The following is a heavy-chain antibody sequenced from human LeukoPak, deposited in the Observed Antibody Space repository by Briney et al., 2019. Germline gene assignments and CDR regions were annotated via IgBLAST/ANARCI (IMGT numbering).Heavy chain of an antibody. CDR2: ISDGGDNT. J-gene: IGHJ4*02. D-gene: IGHD3/OR15-3a*01. V-gene: IGHV3-23*01. CDR3: SRAPYYVLPCFGY. CDR1: GFTFSTYG. Sequence: GGSLRLSCAASGFTFSTYGMSWVRQAPGKGLEWVSGISDGGDNTYYADSVRGRFTISRDNSKSTLYLQMSSLRAEDTALYYCSRAPYYVLPCFGYWGQGTQVTVSS.